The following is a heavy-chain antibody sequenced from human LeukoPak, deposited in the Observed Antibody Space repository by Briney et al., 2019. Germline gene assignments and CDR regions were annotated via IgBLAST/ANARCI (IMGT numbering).Heavy chain of an antibody. CDR3: ARLYGGYDALYYYYYMDV. CDR1: GYSFTSYW. CDR2: IYPGDSDT. V-gene: IGHV5-51*01. D-gene: IGHD5-12*01. Sequence: PGESLQISCKGSGYSFTSYWIGGVRQVPGKGLEGMGIIYPGDSDTRYSPSFQGQVTISADKSISTAYLQWSSLKASDTAMYYCARLYGGYDALYYYYYMDVWGKGTTVTVSS. J-gene: IGHJ6*03.